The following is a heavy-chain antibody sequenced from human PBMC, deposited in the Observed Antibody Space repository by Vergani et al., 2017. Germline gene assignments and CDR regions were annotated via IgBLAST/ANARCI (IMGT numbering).Heavy chain of an antibody. J-gene: IGHJ6*03. V-gene: IGHV1-69*01. CDR1: GGTFSNHV. D-gene: IGHD2-2*01. Sequence: QVQLVQSGAEVKKPGSSVKVSCKSSGGTFSNHVLAWVRQAPGQGLEWMGGILPLFGTPTYAQRFQGRVTITADESTTTAYMGLTSLTCEDSAIYYCARDGGSGVEVPAAIGYYYYYREVWGEGTRVTVSS. CDR3: ARDGGSGVEVPAAIGYYYYYREV. CDR2: ILPLFGTP.